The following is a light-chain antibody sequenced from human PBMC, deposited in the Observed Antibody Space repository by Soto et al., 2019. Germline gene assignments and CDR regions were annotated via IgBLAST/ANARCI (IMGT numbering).Light chain of an antibody. J-gene: IGLJ2*01. CDR2: SDN. Sequence: QSVLTQPPSASGTPGQRVAISCSGGSSNIGTNPVDWYLHLPGTAPKLLIYSDNQRPSAVPDRFSGSKSGTSASLTISGRQSEDEADYFCSAWEDSIYGPVFGGGTKLTVL. CDR1: SSNIGTNP. CDR3: SAWEDSIYGPV. V-gene: IGLV1-44*01.